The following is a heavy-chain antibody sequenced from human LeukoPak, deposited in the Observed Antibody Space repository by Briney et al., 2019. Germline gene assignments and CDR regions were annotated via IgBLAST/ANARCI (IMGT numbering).Heavy chain of an antibody. D-gene: IGHD3-3*01. V-gene: IGHV3-23*01. Sequence: GGSLRLSCAASGFTFSSYAMSWVRQAPGKGLEWVSAISSSGGSTYYADSVKGRFTISRDNSKNTLYLQMNSLRAEDTAVYYCAKNGGEAICGLIIPKYYMDVWGKGTTVTVSS. J-gene: IGHJ6*03. CDR1: GFTFSSYA. CDR3: AKNGGEAICGLIIPKYYMDV. CDR2: ISSSGGST.